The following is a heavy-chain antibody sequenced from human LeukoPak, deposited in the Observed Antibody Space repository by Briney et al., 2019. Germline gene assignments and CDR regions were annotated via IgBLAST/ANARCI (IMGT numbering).Heavy chain of an antibody. V-gene: IGHV3-20*04. D-gene: IGHD5-24*01. J-gene: IGHJ3*02. CDR3: ARPREGDGRDAFDI. CDR2: INWNGGST. CDR1: GFTFDDYG. Sequence: GGSLRLSCAASGFTFDDYGMSWVRQAPGKGLEWVSGINWNGGSTGYADSVKGRFTISRDNAKNSLYLQMNSLRAEDTALYYCARPREGDGRDAFDIWGQGTVVTVSS.